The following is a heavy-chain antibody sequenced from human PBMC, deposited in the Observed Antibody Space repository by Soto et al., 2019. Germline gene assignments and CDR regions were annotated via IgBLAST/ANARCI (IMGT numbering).Heavy chain of an antibody. CDR2: IKSKTDGGTT. CDR1: GFTFSNAW. D-gene: IGHD1-1*01. Sequence: PGGSLRLSCAASGFTFSNAWMSWVRQAPGKGLEWVGRIKSKTDGGTTDYAAPVKGRFTISRDDSKNTLYLQMNSLKTEDTAVYYCTTDWSWNHDAFDIWGQGTMVTVSS. J-gene: IGHJ3*02. V-gene: IGHV3-15*01. CDR3: TTDWSWNHDAFDI.